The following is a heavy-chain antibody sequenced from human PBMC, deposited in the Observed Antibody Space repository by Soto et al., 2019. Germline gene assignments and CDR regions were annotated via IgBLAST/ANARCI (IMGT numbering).Heavy chain of an antibody. CDR1: GYTFTNFG. D-gene: IGHD2-21*02. J-gene: IGHJ6*02. CDR3: ARQPGVVGTADLYGMDV. V-gene: IGHV1-18*01. CDR2: ISPYNGKT. Sequence: QVHLVQSGAVVKKPGASVNVSCKASGYTFTNFGLNWVRQAPGQGLEWMAWISPYNGKTDYAQKVQGRVTVTTDTSTATAYMEMSSLTSDDTAVYYCARQPGVVGTADLYGMDVWGQGTTVTVSS.